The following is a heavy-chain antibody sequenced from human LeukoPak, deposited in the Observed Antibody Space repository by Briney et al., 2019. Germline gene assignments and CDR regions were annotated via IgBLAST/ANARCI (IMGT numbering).Heavy chain of an antibody. CDR3: TTHSGYDYLSDY. CDR1: GFTFNNAW. J-gene: IGHJ4*02. CDR2: IKSKTDGGTT. V-gene: IGHV3-15*01. Sequence: GGSLRLSCVASGFTFNNAWMSWVRQAPGKGLEWVGRIKSKTDGGTTDYAAPVKGRFTISSDDSKNTLYLEMNSLKTEDTAVYYCTTHSGYDYLSDYWGSGTLVTVSS. D-gene: IGHD5-12*01.